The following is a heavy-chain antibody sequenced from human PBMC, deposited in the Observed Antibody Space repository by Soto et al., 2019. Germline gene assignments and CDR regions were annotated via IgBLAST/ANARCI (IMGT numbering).Heavy chain of an antibody. CDR1: GFTFSNAW. D-gene: IGHD3-3*01. Sequence: PGGSLRLSCAASGFTFSNAWMNWVRQAPGKGLEWVGRIKSKTDGGTTDYAAPVKGRFTISRDDSKNTLYLQMNSLKTEDTAVYYCTTGSITIFGVVIRYYFDYWGQGTLVTVSS. CDR3: TTGSITIFGVVIRYYFDY. CDR2: IKSKTDGGTT. V-gene: IGHV3-15*07. J-gene: IGHJ4*02.